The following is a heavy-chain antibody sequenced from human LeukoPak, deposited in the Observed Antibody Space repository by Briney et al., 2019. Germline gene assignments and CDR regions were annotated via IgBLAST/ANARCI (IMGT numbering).Heavy chain of an antibody. J-gene: IGHJ4*02. CDR2: IKEDGSEK. CDR1: GFTFSNCW. V-gene: IGHV3-7*02. D-gene: IGHD3-10*01. Sequence: HPGGSLRLSCAASGFTFSNCWMSWVRQAPGKGLEWVANIKEDGSEKYYVDSVKGRFTISRDNAKNSLYLQMNSLRAEDTAVYYCARTIRGYWGQGTLVTVSS. CDR3: ARTIRGY.